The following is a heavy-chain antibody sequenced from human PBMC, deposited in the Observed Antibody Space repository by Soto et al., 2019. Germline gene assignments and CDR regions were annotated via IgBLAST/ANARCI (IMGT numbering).Heavy chain of an antibody. D-gene: IGHD3-3*01. V-gene: IGHV3-23*01. CDR3: AKSKLGGERFLAWLLYGDY. Sequence: GVSLRLACAASGFTFSSYAMSWVRQAPGKGLEWVSAISGSGGSTYYADSVKGRFTISRDNSKNTLYLQMNSLRAEDTAVYYCAKSKLGGERFLAWLLYGDYWGQGT. J-gene: IGHJ4*02. CDR1: GFTFSSYA. CDR2: ISGSGGST.